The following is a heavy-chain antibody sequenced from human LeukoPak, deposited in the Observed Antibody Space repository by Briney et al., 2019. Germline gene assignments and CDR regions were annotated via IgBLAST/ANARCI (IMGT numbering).Heavy chain of an antibody. V-gene: IGHV1-69*13. Sequence: GASVTVSCKASGGTFSNYAISWVRQAPGQGLEWMGGIIPIFGTTNCAQKFQGRVTITADESTSTAYMELSSLRSEDTAVYYCASAIAAAADWGQGTLVTVSS. CDR3: ASAIAAAAD. D-gene: IGHD6-13*01. J-gene: IGHJ4*02. CDR1: GGTFSNYA. CDR2: IIPIFGTT.